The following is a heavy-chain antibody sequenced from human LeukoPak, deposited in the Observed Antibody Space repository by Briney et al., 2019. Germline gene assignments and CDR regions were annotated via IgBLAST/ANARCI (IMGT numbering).Heavy chain of an antibody. CDR1: GFTFNSYW. CDR2: IKQDGSEK. D-gene: IGHD6-13*01. J-gene: IGHJ3*02. Sequence: TGGSLRLSCAASGFTFNSYWMAWVRQAPGKGLEWVANIKQDGSEKYYVDSVKGRFTVSRDNAKNSLYLQMNSLRAEDTAVYYYARDRSSSWSDVSDIWGQGTMVTVSS. CDR3: ARDRSSSWSDVSDI. V-gene: IGHV3-7*01.